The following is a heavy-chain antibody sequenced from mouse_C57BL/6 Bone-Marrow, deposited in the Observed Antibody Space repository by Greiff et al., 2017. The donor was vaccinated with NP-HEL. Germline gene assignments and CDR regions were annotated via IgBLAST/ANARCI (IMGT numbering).Heavy chain of an antibody. V-gene: IGHV1-59*01. Sequence: QVQLQQPGAELVRPGTSVKLSCKASGYTFTSYWMHWVKQRPGQGLEWIGVIDPSDSYTNYNQKFKGKATLTVDTSSSTAYMQISSLTSEDSAVYYSEREEGGDYWGQGTSVTVSS. CDR2: IDPSDSYT. CDR1: GYTFTSYW. J-gene: IGHJ4*01. CDR3: EREEGGDY.